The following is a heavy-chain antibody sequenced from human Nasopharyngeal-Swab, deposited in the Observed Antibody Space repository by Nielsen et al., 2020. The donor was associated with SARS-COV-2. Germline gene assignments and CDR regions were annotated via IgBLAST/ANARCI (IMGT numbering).Heavy chain of an antibody. Sequence: GESLKISCTASGFTFGDYAMSWFRQAPGKGLEWVGFIRSKAYGGTTEYAASVKGRFTISRDDSKSIAHLQMNSLKTEDTAVYYCTTRPIRMYYYYYMDVWGKGTTVTVSS. CDR1: GFTFGDYA. CDR3: TTRPIRMYYYYYMDV. V-gene: IGHV3-49*03. J-gene: IGHJ6*03. CDR2: IRSKAYGGTT.